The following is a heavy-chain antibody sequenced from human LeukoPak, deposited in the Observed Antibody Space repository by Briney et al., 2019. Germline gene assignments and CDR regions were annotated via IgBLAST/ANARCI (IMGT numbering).Heavy chain of an antibody. CDR3: ARAGILYYGSGSYCNG. CDR1: GYTFTGYY. Sequence: ASVKVSRKASGYTFTGYYMHWVRQAPGQGLEWMGWINPNSGGTNYAQKFQGRVTMTRDTSISTAYMELSRLRSDDTAVYYCARAGILYYGSGSYCNGWGQGTLVTVSS. D-gene: IGHD3-10*01. V-gene: IGHV1-2*02. J-gene: IGHJ4*02. CDR2: INPNSGGT.